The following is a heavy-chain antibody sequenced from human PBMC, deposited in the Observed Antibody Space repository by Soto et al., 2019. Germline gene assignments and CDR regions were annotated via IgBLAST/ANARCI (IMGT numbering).Heavy chain of an antibody. V-gene: IGHV3-23*01. Sequence: GGSLRLSCAASGSTFSSYAMSWVRQAPGKGLEWVSAISGSGGSTYYADSVKGRFTISRDNSKNTLYLQMNSLRAEDTAVYYCARDLRMQWLEYDYGMDVWGQGTTVTVSS. D-gene: IGHD6-19*01. CDR3: ARDLRMQWLEYDYGMDV. J-gene: IGHJ6*02. CDR1: GSTFSSYA. CDR2: ISGSGGST.